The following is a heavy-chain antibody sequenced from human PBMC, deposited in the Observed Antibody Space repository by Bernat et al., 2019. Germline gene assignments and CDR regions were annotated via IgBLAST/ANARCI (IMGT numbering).Heavy chain of an antibody. J-gene: IGHJ1*01. CDR3: ATRDPDYYDSSGYYPFQH. CDR2: IYYSGST. CDR1: GGSISSYY. Sequence: QVQLQESGPGLVKPSETLSLTCIVSGGSISSYYWSWIRQPPGKGLEWIGYIYYSGSTNYNPSLKSRVTISVDTSKNPFSLKLSSVTAADTAVYYCATRDPDYYDSSGYYPFQHWGQGTLVTVSS. V-gene: IGHV4-59*08. D-gene: IGHD3-22*01.